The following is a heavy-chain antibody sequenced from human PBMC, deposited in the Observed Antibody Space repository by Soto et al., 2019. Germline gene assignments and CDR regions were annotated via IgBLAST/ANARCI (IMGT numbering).Heavy chain of an antibody. CDR3: AKFRIAMVRGVTIDS. D-gene: IGHD3-10*01. CDR1: GFTYSSYA. J-gene: IGHJ4*02. CDR2: ISASSHGT. Sequence: PGGSLRLSCGASGFTYSSYAMGWVRQAPGKGLEWVSTISASSHGTYYADSVKGRFTISRDNSKNTLYVQMNSLRAEDTSIYCCAKFRIAMVRGVTIDSWGQGTLVTVSS. V-gene: IGHV3-23*01.